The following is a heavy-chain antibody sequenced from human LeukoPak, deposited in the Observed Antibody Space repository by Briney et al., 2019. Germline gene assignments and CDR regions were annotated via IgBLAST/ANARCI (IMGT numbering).Heavy chain of an antibody. CDR2: ISAYSGNT. CDR3: ATSDYNDSSGYYYFDY. D-gene: IGHD3-22*01. V-gene: IGHV1-18*01. J-gene: IGHJ4*02. CDR1: GYTFTSNG. Sequence: EASVKVSCKASGYTFTSNGISWVRRAPGQGLEWMGWISAYSGNTNNAQKLQGRVTMTTDTSTSTAYMELRSLRSDDTAVYYCATSDYNDSSGYYYFDYWGQGTLVTVSS.